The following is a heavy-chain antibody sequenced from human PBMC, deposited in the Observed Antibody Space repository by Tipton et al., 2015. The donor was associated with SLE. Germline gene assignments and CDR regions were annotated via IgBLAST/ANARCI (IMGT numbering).Heavy chain of an antibody. CDR2: IKQDGSEK. CDR1: GFTFSRYW. J-gene: IGHJ4*02. D-gene: IGHD3-10*01. Sequence: SLRLSCVASGFTFSRYWMTWVRQAPGKGLEWVANIKQDGSEKYYADSVKGRFTISRDNAKNSLYLQMSSLRVEDTAVYYCVRATGAGPFAHADFWGQGTLVTVSS. V-gene: IGHV3-7*01. CDR3: VRATGAGPFAHADF.